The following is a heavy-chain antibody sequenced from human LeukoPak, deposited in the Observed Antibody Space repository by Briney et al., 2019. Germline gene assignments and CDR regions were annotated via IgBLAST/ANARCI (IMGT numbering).Heavy chain of an antibody. CDR3: ARDRGDCGDDCYSFDY. J-gene: IGHJ4*02. CDR1: GYTFIGYY. Sequence: RASVTVSCKASGYTFIGYYMHWVRQAPGQGLEWMGWVNPNTGDTQYAQKFQGRVTVTRDTSISTTYMELSRLTSDDTAVYYCARDRGDCGDDCYSFDYWGQGTLVTVSS. V-gene: IGHV1-2*02. CDR2: VNPNTGDT. D-gene: IGHD2-21*02.